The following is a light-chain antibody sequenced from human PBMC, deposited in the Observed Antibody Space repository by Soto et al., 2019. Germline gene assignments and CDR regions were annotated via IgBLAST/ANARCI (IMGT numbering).Light chain of an antibody. CDR3: SSYTSSSTLE. CDR1: SSDVGGYNY. V-gene: IGLV2-14*01. J-gene: IGLJ3*02. CDR2: EVS. Sequence: QSALTQPASVSGSPGQSITISCTGTSSDVGGYNYVSWYQQHPGKAPKLMIYEVSNRPSGVSNRFSVSKSGNTASLTISGLQAEDEADYYCSSYTSSSTLEFGVGTKLTVL.